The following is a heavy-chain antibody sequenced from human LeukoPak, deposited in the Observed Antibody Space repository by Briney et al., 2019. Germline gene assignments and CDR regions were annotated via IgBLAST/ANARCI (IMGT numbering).Heavy chain of an antibody. CDR2: ISGSGGST. Sequence: GGSLRLSCAASGFTFSSYAMSWVRQAPGKGLEWVSAISGSGGSTYYADSVKGRFTISRDNSKNTLYLQMNSLRAEDTAVYYCASRGEWELRPYFDYWGQGTLVTVSS. J-gene: IGHJ4*02. CDR1: GFTFSSYA. D-gene: IGHD1-26*01. CDR3: ASRGEWELRPYFDY. V-gene: IGHV3-23*01.